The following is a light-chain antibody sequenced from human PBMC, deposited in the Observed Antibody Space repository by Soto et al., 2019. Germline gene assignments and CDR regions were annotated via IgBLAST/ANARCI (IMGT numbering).Light chain of an antibody. CDR1: QNISTY. CDR2: DAS. Sequence: EIQMTQSPSSLSASVGDRVTITCRASQNISTYLNWYHQKPGKAPKLLIYDASSLESGVPSRFSGSGSGTDFTLTISSLEPEDFAVYYCQHRSNWPLTFGGGTKVDIK. V-gene: IGKV1-39*01. CDR3: QHRSNWPLT. J-gene: IGKJ4*01.